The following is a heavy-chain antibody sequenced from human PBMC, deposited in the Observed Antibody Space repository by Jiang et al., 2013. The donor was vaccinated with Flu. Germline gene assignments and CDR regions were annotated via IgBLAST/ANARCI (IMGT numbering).Heavy chain of an antibody. CDR1: GGSINTYY. V-gene: IGHV4-59*01. D-gene: IGHD6-6*01. CDR2: ISYSGST. Sequence: GSGLVKPSETLSLTCTVSGGSINTYYWSWIRQPPGKGLEWIGYISYSGSTNYNPSLKSRVTLSVDTSKNQFSLTLSSLTAADTAVYYCAASWGSSAAFDYWGQGTLVTV. J-gene: IGHJ4*02. CDR3: AASWGSSAAFDY.